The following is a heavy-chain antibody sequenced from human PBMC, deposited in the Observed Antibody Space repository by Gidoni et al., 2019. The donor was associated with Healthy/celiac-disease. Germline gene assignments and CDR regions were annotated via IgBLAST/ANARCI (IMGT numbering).Heavy chain of an antibody. V-gene: IGHV1-69*06. Sequence: GQLVQSVPEVEKPGSSVKFSCEASGGTFSSYPISWVRQAPGQGLEWMGGIIPIFGTANYAQKLQGRVTITADKSTSTVYMELSSLRSEDTAVYSCARDSSNRKEPGGMDVWGQGTTVTVSS. CDR3: ARDSSNRKEPGGMDV. CDR1: GGTFSSYP. CDR2: IIPIFGTA. J-gene: IGHJ6*02.